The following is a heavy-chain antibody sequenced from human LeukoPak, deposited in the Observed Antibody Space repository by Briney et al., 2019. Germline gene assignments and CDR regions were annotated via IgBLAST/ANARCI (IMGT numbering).Heavy chain of an antibody. V-gene: IGHV3-30*04. CDR1: GFTFSSYA. J-gene: IGHJ4*02. CDR2: ISYDGSNK. CDR3: AVVEMSTPTPKYFDY. Sequence: GGSLRLSCAASGFTFSSYAMHWVRQAPGKGLEWVAVISYDGSNKYYADSVKGRFTISRDNAKNSLSLRMNSLRAEDTAVYYCAVVEMSTPTPKYFDYWGQGALVTVSS. D-gene: IGHD5-24*01.